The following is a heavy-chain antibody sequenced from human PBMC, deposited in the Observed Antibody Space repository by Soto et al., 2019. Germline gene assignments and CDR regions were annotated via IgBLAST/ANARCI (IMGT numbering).Heavy chain of an antibody. V-gene: IGHV3-30*03. CDR3: ARDLGQLETYDFWSGPPYYYGMDV. CDR1: GFTFSNYG. J-gene: IGHJ6*02. D-gene: IGHD3-3*01. CDR2: ISYDGSNK. Sequence: PGGSLRLSCAASGFTFSNYGMHWVRQAPGKGLEWVAVISYDGSNKYYADSVKGRFTISRDNSKNTLYLQMNSLRAEDTAVYYCARDLGQLETYDFWSGPPYYYGMDVWGQGTTVTVSS.